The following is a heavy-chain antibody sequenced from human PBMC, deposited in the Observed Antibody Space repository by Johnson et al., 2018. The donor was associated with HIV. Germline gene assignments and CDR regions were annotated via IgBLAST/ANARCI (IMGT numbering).Heavy chain of an antibody. V-gene: IGHV3-9*01. J-gene: IGHJ3*02. CDR1: GFTFDDYA. CDR3: AKALSSGWFYAFDI. Sequence: VQLVESGGGLVQLGRSLRLSCAASGFTFDDYAMHWVRQAPGKGLEWVSGISWNSGSIGYADSVKGRFTISRDNAKNSLYLQMNSLRAEDTALYYCAKALSSGWFYAFDIWGQGTMVTVSS. CDR2: ISWNSGSI. D-gene: IGHD3-22*01.